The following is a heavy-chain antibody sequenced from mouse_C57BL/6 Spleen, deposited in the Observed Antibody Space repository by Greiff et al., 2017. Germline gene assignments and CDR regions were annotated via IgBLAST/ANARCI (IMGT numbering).Heavy chain of an antibody. J-gene: IGHJ3*01. Sequence: LVESGPELVKPGASVKISCKASGYSFTSYYIHWVKQRPGQGLEWIGWIYPGSGNTKYNEKFKGKATLTADTSSSTAYMQLSSLTSEDSAVYYCARRLTTVPYWGQGTLVTVSA. CDR3: ARRLTTVPY. CDR2: IYPGSGNT. D-gene: IGHD1-1*01. CDR1: GYSFTSYY. V-gene: IGHV1-66*01.